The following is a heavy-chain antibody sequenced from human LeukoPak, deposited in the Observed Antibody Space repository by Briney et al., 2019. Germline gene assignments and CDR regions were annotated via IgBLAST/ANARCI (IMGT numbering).Heavy chain of an antibody. Sequence: PSETLSLTCAVYGGSFSGYYWSWIRQPPGKGLEWIGEINHSGSTNYNPSLKSRVTISVDTSKNQFSLKLGSVTAADTAVYYCARNSIAAAAHYWGQGTLVTVSS. CDR2: INHSGST. CDR1: GGSFSGYY. CDR3: ARNSIAAAAHY. D-gene: IGHD6-13*01. J-gene: IGHJ4*02. V-gene: IGHV4-34*01.